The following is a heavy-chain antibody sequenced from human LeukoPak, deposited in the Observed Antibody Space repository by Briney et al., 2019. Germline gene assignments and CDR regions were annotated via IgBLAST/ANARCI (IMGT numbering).Heavy chain of an antibody. D-gene: IGHD1-26*01. CDR2: IYSGAGT. J-gene: IGHJ4*02. CDR1: GFTVSGTY. Sequence: GGSLRLSCAASGFTVSGTYMSWVRQAPGKGLEWVSVIYSGAGTYYADSVKGRFTISRDDSKNTLHLQMNSLRAEDTAVYYCARVGSGNYYKYFEHWGQGTPVTVSS. V-gene: IGHV3-53*01. CDR3: ARVGSGNYYKYFEH.